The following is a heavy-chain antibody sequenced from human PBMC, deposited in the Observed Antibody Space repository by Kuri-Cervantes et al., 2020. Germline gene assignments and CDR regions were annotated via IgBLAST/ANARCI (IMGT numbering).Heavy chain of an antibody. CDR1: GYSISSGYY. Sequence: GSLRLSCAVSGYSISSGYYWGWIRQPPGKGLEWIGSIYHSGSTYYNPSLKSRVTISVDTSKNQFSLKLSSVTAADTAVYYCARTAEAATFPWVLAYWGQGTLVTVSS. J-gene: IGHJ4*02. CDR2: IYHSGST. CDR3: ARTAEAATFPWVLAY. V-gene: IGHV4-38-2*01. D-gene: IGHD6-25*01.